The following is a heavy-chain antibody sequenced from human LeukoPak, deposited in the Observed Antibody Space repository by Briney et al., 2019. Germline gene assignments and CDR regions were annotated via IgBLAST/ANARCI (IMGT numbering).Heavy chain of an antibody. V-gene: IGHV4-59*01. CDR2: IYYSGST. J-gene: IGHJ6*02. CDR1: DGSISSYY. CDR3: ARGGWALPLYSLDV. Sequence: SETLSLTCTVSDGSISSYYWSWIRQPPGKGLEWIRYIYYSGSTDYNPSLKSRVTISVDTSKNQFSLKLSSVTAADTAVYYCARGGWALPLYSLDVWGQGTTVTVSS. D-gene: IGHD5-12*01.